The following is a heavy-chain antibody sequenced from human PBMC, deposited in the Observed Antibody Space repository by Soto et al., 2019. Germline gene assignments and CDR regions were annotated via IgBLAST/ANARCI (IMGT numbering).Heavy chain of an antibody. CDR2: IKPDGSQK. V-gene: IGHV3-7*04. J-gene: IGHJ3*02. D-gene: IGHD3-22*01. Sequence: PGGSLRLSCAASGFTFSTYLMSWVRQAPGKGLEWVANIKPDGSQKWYVDSVKGRFTISRDNAKNSLYLQMNSLRAEDTVVYYCARGDYYDSSGPFSDAFDIWGQGTMVTVSS. CDR1: GFTFSTYL. CDR3: ARGDYYDSSGPFSDAFDI.